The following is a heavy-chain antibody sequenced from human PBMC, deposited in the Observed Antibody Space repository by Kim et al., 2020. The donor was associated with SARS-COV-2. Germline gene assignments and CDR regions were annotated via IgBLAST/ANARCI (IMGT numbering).Heavy chain of an antibody. D-gene: IGHD4-4*01. CDR3: SRGPNYSPFDY. CDR2: IIGSGTTI. Sequence: GGSLRLSCTASGFTFSSYEMNWVRQAPGKGLEWVSYIIGSGTTIYYADSVRGRLTISRDNDKNSLFLPMNSLRAEDTAVYYCSRGPNYSPFDYWGQGTLVTVSS. CDR1: GFTFSSYE. V-gene: IGHV3-48*03. J-gene: IGHJ4*02.